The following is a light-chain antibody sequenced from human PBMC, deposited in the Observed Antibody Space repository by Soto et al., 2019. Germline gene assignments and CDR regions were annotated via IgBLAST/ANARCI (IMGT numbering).Light chain of an antibody. J-gene: IGKJ3*01. V-gene: IGKV3-15*01. CDR3: EQYNTWPLT. CDR1: QSVSSN. CDR2: DSS. Sequence: ETVMTQSPATLSVSPGERPTLSCRASQSVSSNLAWYQQKPGQAPRLLIYDSSTRATAIPARFSASGSGTEFTRTISSLQSEDFAVYYCEQYNTWPLTFGPGTKVDIK.